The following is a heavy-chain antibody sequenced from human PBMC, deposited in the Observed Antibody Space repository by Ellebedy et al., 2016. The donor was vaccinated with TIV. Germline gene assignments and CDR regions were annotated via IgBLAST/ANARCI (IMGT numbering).Heavy chain of an antibody. D-gene: IGHD1-26*01. CDR2: IIPVLETP. CDR3: AADLASVGQ. J-gene: IGHJ1*01. Sequence: AASVKVSCKASGYTFTDYYIHWVRQAPGQGLEWMGGIIPVLETPNYAQKFQGRLTVSADKSTNTAYMELSSLTSEDTAVYYCAADLASVGQWGQGTLVIVSS. CDR1: GYTFTDYY. V-gene: IGHV1-69*10.